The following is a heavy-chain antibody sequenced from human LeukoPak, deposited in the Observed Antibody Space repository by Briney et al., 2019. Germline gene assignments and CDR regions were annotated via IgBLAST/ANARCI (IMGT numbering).Heavy chain of an antibody. Sequence: GPVKVSCKASGYTFSRYALNWVRQAPGQGLEWMGWINTNTGTPTYAPGLTGRFVFSLDTSVNTAYLQISSLEADDTAVYYCASSLQFNWFDPWGQGTLVTVSS. V-gene: IGHV7-4-1*02. CDR3: ASSLQFNWFDP. CDR1: GYTFSRYA. CDR2: INTNTGTP. J-gene: IGHJ5*02.